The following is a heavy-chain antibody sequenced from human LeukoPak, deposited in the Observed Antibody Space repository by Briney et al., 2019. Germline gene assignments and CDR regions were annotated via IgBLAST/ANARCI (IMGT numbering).Heavy chain of an antibody. J-gene: IGHJ6*04. CDR3: ARDSTPGGFPDV. CDR2: ISAYNGNT. V-gene: IGHV1-18*01. D-gene: IGHD2-15*01. Sequence: GASVKVSCKASGGTFSSYAISWVRQAPGQGLEWMGWISAYNGNTNYAQKLQGRVTMTTDTSTSTAYMELRSLRSDDTAVYYCARDSTPGGFPDVWGKGTTVTVSS. CDR1: GGTFSSYA.